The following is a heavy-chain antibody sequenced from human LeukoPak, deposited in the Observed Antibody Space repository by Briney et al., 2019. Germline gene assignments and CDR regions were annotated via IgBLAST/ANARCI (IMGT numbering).Heavy chain of an antibody. V-gene: IGHV3-23*01. Sequence: PGGSLRLSCAASGFTFSSYAMSWVRQAPGKGLEWVSAISGSGGSTYYADSVKGRFTISRDNAKNSLYLQMNSLRAEDTAVYYCARDISVLLWHEFPYYYYYGMDVWGQGTTVTVSS. CDR2: ISGSGGST. CDR3: ARDISVLLWHEFPYYYYYGMDV. D-gene: IGHD3-10*01. J-gene: IGHJ6*02. CDR1: GFTFSSYA.